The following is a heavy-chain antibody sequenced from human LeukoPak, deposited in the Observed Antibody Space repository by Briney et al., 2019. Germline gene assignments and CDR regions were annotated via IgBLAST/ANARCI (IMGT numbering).Heavy chain of an antibody. Sequence: SETLSLTCTVSGGSISSRSYYWGWVRQPPGKGLEWTGSIHYSGSTYYDASFKSRVTMSVDTSKNQFSLKLSSVTAADTAVYYCASAMIVVVIGFDYWGQGTLVTVSS. V-gene: IGHV4-39*01. CDR3: ASAMIVVVIGFDY. D-gene: IGHD3-22*01. J-gene: IGHJ4*02. CDR2: IHYSGST. CDR1: GGSISSRSYY.